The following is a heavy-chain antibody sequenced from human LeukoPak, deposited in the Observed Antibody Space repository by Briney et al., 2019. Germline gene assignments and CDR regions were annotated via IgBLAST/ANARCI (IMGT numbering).Heavy chain of an antibody. CDR1: GFTFSRHW. Sequence: TGGSLRLSCAASGFTFSRHWMCWVRQAPGKGLVWVSRVNADESRAIIADSVKGRFTISRDNARDTVYLQMNSLSVEDTAVYFCGSGITEEDSVAIEHWGQGTLVTVSS. CDR2: VNADESRA. J-gene: IGHJ1*01. D-gene: IGHD1-14*01. CDR3: GSGITEEDSVAIEH. V-gene: IGHV3-74*01.